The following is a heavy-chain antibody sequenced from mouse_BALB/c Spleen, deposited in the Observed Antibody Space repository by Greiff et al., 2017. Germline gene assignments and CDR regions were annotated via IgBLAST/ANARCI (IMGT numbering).Heavy chain of an antibody. CDR3: ARGPLWLRQAMDY. J-gene: IGHJ4*01. CDR2: IWAGGST. CDR1: GFSLTSYG. Sequence: QVQLKESGPGLVAPSQSLSITCTVSGFSLTSYGVHWVRQPPGKGLEWLGVIWAGGSTNYNSALMSRLSISKDNSKSQVFLKMNSLQTDDTAMYYCARGPLWLRQAMDYWGQGTSVTVSS. V-gene: IGHV2-9*02. D-gene: IGHD2-2*01.